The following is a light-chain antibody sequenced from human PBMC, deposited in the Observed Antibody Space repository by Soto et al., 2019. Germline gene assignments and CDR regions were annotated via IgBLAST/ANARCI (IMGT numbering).Light chain of an antibody. CDR1: QSVTTN. CDR2: GAS. Sequence: EIVMTQSPATLSLSPGERATLSCRASQSVTTNMAWYQQKPGQAPRLLIYGASTRATGIPARFSGSGSGTDFTLTISSLQSEDSAVYYCHQYNSWPRGTFGPGTKVDIK. V-gene: IGKV3-15*01. J-gene: IGKJ3*01. CDR3: HQYNSWPRGT.